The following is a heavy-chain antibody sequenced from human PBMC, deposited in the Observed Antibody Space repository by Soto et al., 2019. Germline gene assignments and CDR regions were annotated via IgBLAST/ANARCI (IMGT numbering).Heavy chain of an antibody. CDR3: ARQRRGYGTGSLDY. D-gene: IGHD1-26*01. CDR2: INHSGST. Sequence: QVQLQQWGAGLLKPSETLSLTCAVYGGSFSGYYWSWIRQPPGKGLEWIGEINHSGSTNYNPSLKSRVTIAVDTSKHQFSLQLSSVTAAGKAVYYCARQRRGYGTGSLDYWGQGTMVTVS. V-gene: IGHV4-34*01. CDR1: GGSFSGYY. J-gene: IGHJ4*02.